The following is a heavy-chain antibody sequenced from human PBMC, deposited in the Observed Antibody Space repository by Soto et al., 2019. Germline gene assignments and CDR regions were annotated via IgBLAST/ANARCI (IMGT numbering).Heavy chain of an antibody. CDR1: GGSITSGPYY. Sequence: QVQLQESGPGLEKPLQTLSLTCTVSGGSITSGPYYWSWIRQHPGKGLEWIGYIYYTGSTYSNPSLESRITMSVDTSKNQFSLKLRSVTAADTAVYYCARLFGDYVGWFDPWGQGTLVTVSS. CDR3: ARLFGDYVGWFDP. J-gene: IGHJ5*02. V-gene: IGHV4-31*03. CDR2: IYYTGST. D-gene: IGHD4-17*01.